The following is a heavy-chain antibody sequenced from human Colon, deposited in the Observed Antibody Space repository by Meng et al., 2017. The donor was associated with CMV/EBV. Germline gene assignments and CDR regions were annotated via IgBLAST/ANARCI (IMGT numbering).Heavy chain of an antibody. Sequence: GESLKISCAASGFKFEEFGINWVRQVLGKGLEWVSGINSLGTSRGYGSSVKGRFTISRDNAKNSLYLQMNSLRVEDTAIYFCARSNSGGFYYADYWGQGILVTVSS. V-gene: IGHV3-20*04. D-gene: IGHD2-15*01. J-gene: IGHJ4*02. CDR1: GFKFEEFG. CDR2: INSLGTSR. CDR3: ARSNSGGFYYADY.